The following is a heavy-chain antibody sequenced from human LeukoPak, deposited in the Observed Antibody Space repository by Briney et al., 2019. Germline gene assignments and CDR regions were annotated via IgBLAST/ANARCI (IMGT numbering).Heavy chain of an antibody. V-gene: IGHV4-34*01. CDR2: INHFGTT. CDR1: GESFRGPY. Sequence: SETLSLTCAVYGESFRGPYWSWVRQTPGKGLEWIGEINHFGTTKSNPSLKSRVTISVDTSKNQFSLKLSSVTAADTAVYYCARHGGYSSSSWFDPWGQGTLVTVSS. J-gene: IGHJ5*02. D-gene: IGHD6-13*01. CDR3: ARHGGYSSSSWFDP.